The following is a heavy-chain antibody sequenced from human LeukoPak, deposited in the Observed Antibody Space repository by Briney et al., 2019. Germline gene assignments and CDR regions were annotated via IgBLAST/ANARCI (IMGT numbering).Heavy chain of an antibody. V-gene: IGHV1-3*01. CDR2: INAGNGNT. CDR1: GYTFTSYA. D-gene: IGHD5-18*01. CDR3: ARDQRQLWLRGGYLVDP. Sequence: ASVKVSCKASGYTFTSYAMHWVRQAPGQRLEWMGWINAGNGNTKYSQKFQGRVTITRDTSASTAYMELSSLRSEDTAVYYCARDQRQLWLRGGYLVDPWGQGTLVTVSS. J-gene: IGHJ5*02.